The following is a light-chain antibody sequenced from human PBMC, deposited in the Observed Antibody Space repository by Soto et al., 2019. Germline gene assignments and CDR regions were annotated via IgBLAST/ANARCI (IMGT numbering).Light chain of an antibody. CDR3: AAWDDSLNVV. CDR2: SNN. J-gene: IGLJ1*01. V-gene: IGLV1-44*01. Sequence: QSVLTQPPSASGTPGQRVTISCSGSSSNIGSNTVNWYQQLPGTPPKLLIYSNNQRPSGVPDRFSGSKSGTSASLAISGLQCEDEADYYCAAWDDSLNVVFGTGTKLTVL. CDR1: SSNIGSNT.